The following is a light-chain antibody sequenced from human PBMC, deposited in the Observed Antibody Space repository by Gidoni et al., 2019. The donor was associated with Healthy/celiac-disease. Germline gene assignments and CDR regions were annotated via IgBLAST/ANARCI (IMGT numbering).Light chain of an antibody. CDR2: EVS. CDR1: SSDVGGYNY. CDR3: SSYTSSSTLAWV. Sequence: QSALPQPASVSGSPGQSITISCTGTSSDVGGYNYVSWYQQHPGKAPKLMIYEVSNRPSGVSNRFSGSKSGNTASLTISGLQAEDEADYYCSSYTSSSTLAWVFGGGTKLTV. V-gene: IGLV2-14*01. J-gene: IGLJ3*02.